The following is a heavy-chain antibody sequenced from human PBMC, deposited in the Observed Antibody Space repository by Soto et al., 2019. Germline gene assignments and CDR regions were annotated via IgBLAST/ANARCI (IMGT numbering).Heavy chain of an antibody. D-gene: IGHD2-2*01. CDR2: ISGSGGST. J-gene: IGHJ6*02. CDR3: AKDLVEGELKGSRYYYYGMDV. CDR1: GFTFSSYA. Sequence: GESLKISCAASGFTFSSYAMSWVRQAPGKGLEWVSAISGSGGSTYYADSVKGRFTISRDNSKNTLYLQMNSLRAEDTAVYYCAKDLVEGELKGSRYYYYGMDVWGQGTTVTVSS. V-gene: IGHV3-23*01.